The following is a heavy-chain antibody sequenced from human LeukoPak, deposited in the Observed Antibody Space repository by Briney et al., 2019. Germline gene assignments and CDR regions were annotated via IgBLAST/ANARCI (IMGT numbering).Heavy chain of an antibody. CDR3: GKSRSWYDAFEI. Sequence: GGSLRLSCAASGFTFSSYAMSWVRQAPGKGLEWISAISGGGGSTYYADSVKGRFTTSRDKSKNTLYLQMNSLRAEDTAVYYCGKSRSWYDAFEIWGQGTMVTVSS. V-gene: IGHV3-23*01. D-gene: IGHD6-13*01. CDR1: GFTFSSYA. CDR2: ISGGGGST. J-gene: IGHJ3*02.